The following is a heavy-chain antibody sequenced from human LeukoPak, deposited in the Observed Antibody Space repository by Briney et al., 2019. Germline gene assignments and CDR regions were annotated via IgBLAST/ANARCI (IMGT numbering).Heavy chain of an antibody. J-gene: IGHJ5*02. CDR2: IYTSGST. CDR3: ARGGYYGSGNDFRFDP. CDR1: GGSISSYY. V-gene: IGHV4-4*07. D-gene: IGHD3-10*01. Sequence: SETLSLTCTVSGGSISSYYWSWIRQPAGKGLEWIVRIYTSGSTNYNPSLKSRVTISVETSKNQFSLKLKSVTAADTAVYYCARGGYYGSGNDFRFDPWGQGTLVTVSS.